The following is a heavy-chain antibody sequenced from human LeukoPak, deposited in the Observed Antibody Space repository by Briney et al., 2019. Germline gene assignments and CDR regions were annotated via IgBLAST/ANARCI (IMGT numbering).Heavy chain of an antibody. J-gene: IGHJ6*04. V-gene: IGHV1-69*01. D-gene: IGHD5-18*01. CDR2: LLPIFGTA. CDR1: RGIYSSYV. Sequence: ASVKASCKASRGIYSSYVISWVRQAAGQGVEGLGGLLPIFGTAPYAQTFQGRVTITADEYTSPAYMSMSSLRAEETSVYYCTIVPDIYGDGRNYYGMDVWGEGTTLTLSS. CDR3: TIVPDIYGDGRNYYGMDV.